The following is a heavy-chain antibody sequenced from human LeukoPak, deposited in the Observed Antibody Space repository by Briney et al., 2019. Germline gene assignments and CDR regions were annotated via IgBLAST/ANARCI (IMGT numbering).Heavy chain of an antibody. CDR3: GRSLFPPVFGNCSDP. CDR2: IYYSGST. CDR1: GGSISSGGYY. J-gene: IGHJ5*02. Sequence: SETLSLTCTVSGGSISSGGYYWSWIRQHPGKGLEWIGYIYYSGSTYYNPSLKSRVTISVDTSKNQFSLKLSSVTAADTAVYYCGRSLFPPVFGNCSDPGGQGTLVTFS. V-gene: IGHV4-31*03. D-gene: IGHD3-3*01.